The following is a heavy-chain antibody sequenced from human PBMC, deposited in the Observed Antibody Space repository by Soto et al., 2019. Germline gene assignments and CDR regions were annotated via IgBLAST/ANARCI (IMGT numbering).Heavy chain of an antibody. V-gene: IGHV4-59*01. CDR2: IYYSGST. Sequence: SETLSLTCTVSGGSISSYYWSWIRQPPGKGLEWIGYIYYSGSTNYNPSLKSRVTISVDTSKNQFSLKLSSVTAADTAVYYCARDGGVPAAPHYYGMDVWGQGTTVTVSS. D-gene: IGHD2-2*01. CDR1: GGSISSYY. J-gene: IGHJ6*02. CDR3: ARDGGVPAAPHYYGMDV.